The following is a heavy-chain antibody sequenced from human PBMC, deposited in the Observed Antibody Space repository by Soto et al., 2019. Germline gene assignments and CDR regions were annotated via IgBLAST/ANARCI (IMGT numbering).Heavy chain of an antibody. D-gene: IGHD2-2*01. CDR1: GYTFTGQY. CDR2: INPNSGGT. Sequence: GASVKVSCKASGYTFTGQYIHWVRQAPGQGLEWMGWINPNSGGTNYAQKFQGWVTMTRDTSISTAYMELSRLRSDDTAVYYCARGYCSSTSCHFDYWGQGTLVT. J-gene: IGHJ4*02. V-gene: IGHV1-2*04. CDR3: ARGYCSSTSCHFDY.